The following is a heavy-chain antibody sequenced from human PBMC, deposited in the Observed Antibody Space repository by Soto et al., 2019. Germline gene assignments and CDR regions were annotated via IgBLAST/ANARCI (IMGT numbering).Heavy chain of an antibody. V-gene: IGHV4-4*07. CDR3: AREDSWIQLGSGYYYGMDV. CDR2: IYTSGST. Sequence: PSETLSLTCTVSGGSISSYYWSWIRQPAGKGLEWIGRIYTSGSTNYNPSLKSRVTMSVDTSKNQFSLKLSSVTAADTAVYYCAREDSWIQLGSGYYYGMDVWGQGTTVTVSS. CDR1: GGSISSYY. D-gene: IGHD5-18*01. J-gene: IGHJ6*02.